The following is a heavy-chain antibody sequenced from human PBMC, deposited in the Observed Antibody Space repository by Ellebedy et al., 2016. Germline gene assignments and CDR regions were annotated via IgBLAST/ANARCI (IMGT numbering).Heavy chain of an antibody. Sequence: GESLKISCAASGFTVSSNYMSWVRQAPGKGLEWVSVIYSGGSTYYADSVKGRFTISRDNSTNTLYLQMNSLRAEDTAVYYCASKGYGDYVAPESWGQGTLVTVSS. V-gene: IGHV3-66*01. CDR3: ASKGYGDYVAPES. D-gene: IGHD4-17*01. CDR1: GFTVSSNY. J-gene: IGHJ5*02. CDR2: IYSGGST.